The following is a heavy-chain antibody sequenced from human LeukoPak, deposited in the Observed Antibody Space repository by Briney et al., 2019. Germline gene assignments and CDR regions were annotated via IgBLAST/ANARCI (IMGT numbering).Heavy chain of an antibody. CDR3: AIHYGAPSTWVACDY. V-gene: IGHV1-2*02. CDR1: GHTFTGYY. J-gene: IGHJ4*02. CDR2: INPSSGGT. Sequence: ASVKVSCKASGHTFTGYYMHWVRQAPGQGLEWMGWINPSSGGTNYAQKFQGRVTMTRDTSISTAYMELSRLRSDDTAVYYCAIHYGAPSTWVACDYWGQGTLVTVSS. D-gene: IGHD4-17*01.